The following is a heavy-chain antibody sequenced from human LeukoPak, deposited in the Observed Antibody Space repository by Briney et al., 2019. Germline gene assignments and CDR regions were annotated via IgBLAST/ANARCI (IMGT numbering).Heavy chain of an antibody. Sequence: SETLSLTCTVSGGSISSHYWSWVRQPPGKGLEWIGYIYYSGNTNYNPSLKSRVTISVDTSKNQFSLNLTSVTAADTAVYYCARGSGWYYYRGQGTLVTVSS. J-gene: IGHJ4*02. CDR3: ARGSGWYYY. D-gene: IGHD6-19*01. CDR2: IYYSGNT. CDR1: GGSISSHY. V-gene: IGHV4-59*11.